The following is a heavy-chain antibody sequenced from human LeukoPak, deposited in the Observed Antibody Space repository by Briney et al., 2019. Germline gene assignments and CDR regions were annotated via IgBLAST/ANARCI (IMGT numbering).Heavy chain of an antibody. CDR3: ARGGHIVVVTGYYFDY. V-gene: IGHV1-69*13. CDR1: GGTFSSYA. Sequence: ASVKVSCKASGGTFSSYAISWVRQAPGQGLEWMGGIIPILGTANYAQKFQGRVTITADESTSTAYMELSSLRSEDTAVYYCARGGHIVVVTGYYFDYWGQGTLVTVSS. CDR2: IIPILGTA. D-gene: IGHD2-21*02. J-gene: IGHJ4*02.